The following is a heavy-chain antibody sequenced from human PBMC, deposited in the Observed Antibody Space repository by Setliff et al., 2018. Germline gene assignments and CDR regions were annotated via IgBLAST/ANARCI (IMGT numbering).Heavy chain of an antibody. CDR3: RLWSHNYHNDY. CDR1: GASISDYY. J-gene: IGHJ4*02. CDR2: VSASGST. D-gene: IGHD3-16*01. Sequence: SETLSLTCTVSGASISDYYWTWIRQPAGKELEWIGRVSASGSTTYNPSLKSRVTMSVDTSRNQISLNLTSVTAADPAMYYWRLWSHNYHNDYWGQGTLVTV. V-gene: IGHV4-4*07.